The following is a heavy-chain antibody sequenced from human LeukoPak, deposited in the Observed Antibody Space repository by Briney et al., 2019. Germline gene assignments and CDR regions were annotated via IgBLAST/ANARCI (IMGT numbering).Heavy chain of an antibody. CDR1: GFTFSSDC. V-gene: IGHV3-74*01. Sequence: GGSLRLSCAASGFTFSSDCMHWVRHAPGKGLGWVSRINRDVSSTIYADSVEGRFTIPRDNAKNTLYVQMNSLRPEDPAVYDCAIEVNEQQFLMNYWGQGTLVTVSS. CDR3: AIEVNEQQFLMNY. D-gene: IGHD6-13*01. J-gene: IGHJ4*02. CDR2: INRDVSST.